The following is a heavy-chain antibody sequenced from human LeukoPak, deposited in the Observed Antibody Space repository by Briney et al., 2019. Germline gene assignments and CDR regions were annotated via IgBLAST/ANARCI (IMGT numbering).Heavy chain of an antibody. CDR1: GGSISSYY. D-gene: IGHD6-13*01. V-gene: IGHV4-59*08. Sequence: PSETLSLTCTVPGGSISSYYWSWIRQPPGKGLEWIGYIYYSGSTNYNPSLKSRVTISVDTSKNQFSLKLSSVTAADTAVYYCAIIAAADFGYYFDYWGQGTLVTVSS. CDR3: AIIAAADFGYYFDY. CDR2: IYYSGST. J-gene: IGHJ4*02.